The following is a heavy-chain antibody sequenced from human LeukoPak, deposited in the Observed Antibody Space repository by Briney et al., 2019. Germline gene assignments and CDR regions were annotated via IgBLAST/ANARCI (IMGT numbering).Heavy chain of an antibody. Sequence: ASVKVSCKASGGTFSSYAISWVRQAPGQGLEWMGGIIPIFGTANYAQKFQGRVTITADESTSTAYMELSSLRSEDTAVYYCARDFRGSEYSYGRRFDYWGQGTPVTVSS. CDR3: ARDFRGSEYSYGRRFDY. V-gene: IGHV1-69*13. CDR1: GGTFSSYA. J-gene: IGHJ4*02. D-gene: IGHD5-18*01. CDR2: IIPIFGTA.